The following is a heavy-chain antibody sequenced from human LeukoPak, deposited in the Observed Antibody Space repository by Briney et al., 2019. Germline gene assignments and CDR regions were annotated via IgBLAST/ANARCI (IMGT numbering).Heavy chain of an antibody. CDR3: AREWWYYDSSGYYYYYGMDV. CDR1: GGSISSGDYY. J-gene: IGHJ6*02. D-gene: IGHD3-22*01. V-gene: IGHV4-30-4*01. CDR2: IYYSGST. Sequence: PSETLSHTCTVSGGSISSGDYYRSWIRQPPGKGLXWIGYIYYSGSTYYNPSLKSRVTISVDTSKNQFSLKLSSVTAADTAVYYCAREWWYYDSSGYYYYYGMDVWGQGTTVTVSS.